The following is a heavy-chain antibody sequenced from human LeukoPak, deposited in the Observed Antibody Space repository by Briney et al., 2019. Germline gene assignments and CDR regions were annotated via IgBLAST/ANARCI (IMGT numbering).Heavy chain of an antibody. CDR3: ARTDRTITMVRGGDLDY. V-gene: IGHV1-2*02. J-gene: IGHJ4*02. CDR2: INPNSGGT. CDR1: GYTFTGYY. Sequence: GASVKVSCKASGYTFTGYYMHWVRQAPGQGLEWMGWINPNSGGTTYAQKFQGRVTMTRDTSISTAYMELSRLRSDDTAVYYCARTDRTITMVRGGDLDYWGQGTLVTVSS. D-gene: IGHD3-10*01.